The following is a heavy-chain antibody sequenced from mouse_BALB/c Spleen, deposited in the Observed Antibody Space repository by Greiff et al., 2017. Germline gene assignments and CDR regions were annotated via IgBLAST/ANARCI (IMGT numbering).Heavy chain of an antibody. V-gene: IGHV5-17*02. D-gene: IGHD2-3*01. CDR3: ASPDGYHGGYAMDY. J-gene: IGHJ4*01. CDR2: ISSGSSTI. CDR1: GFTFSSFG. Sequence: EVKLVESGGGLVQPGGSRKLSCAASGFTFSSFGMHWVRQAPEKGLEWVAYISSGSSTIYYADTVKGRFTIPRDNPKNTLFLQMTSLRSEDTAMYYCASPDGYHGGYAMDYWGQGTSVTVSS.